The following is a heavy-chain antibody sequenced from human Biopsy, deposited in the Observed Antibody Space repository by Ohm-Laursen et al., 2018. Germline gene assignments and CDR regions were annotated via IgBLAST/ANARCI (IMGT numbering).Heavy chain of an antibody. CDR3: ARDRDRRGWFDP. V-gene: IGHV4-4*07. CDR1: GGSLSSYS. CDR2: IYTSGIT. Sequence: TLSLTCTVSGGSLSSYSWSWIRQPAGKGLEWIGQIYTSGITNYNPSLKSRVTMSVDTSKSKFSLRVSSVTAADTAVYYCARDRDRRGWFDPWGQGTLVTVSS. D-gene: IGHD1-14*01. J-gene: IGHJ5*02.